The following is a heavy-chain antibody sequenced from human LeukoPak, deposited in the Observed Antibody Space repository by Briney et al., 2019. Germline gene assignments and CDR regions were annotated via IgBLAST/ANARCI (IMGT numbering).Heavy chain of an antibody. CDR2: IVVGSGNT. Sequence: SMKVSCKASGFTFTSSAMQWVRQARGQRLEWIGWIVVGSGNTNYAQKFQERVTITRDMSTSTAYMELSSLRSEDTAVYYCAADHLAAAGVYYYYYGMDVWGQGTTVIVSS. CDR3: AADHLAAAGVYYYYYGMDV. D-gene: IGHD6-13*01. V-gene: IGHV1-58*02. CDR1: GFTFTSSA. J-gene: IGHJ6*02.